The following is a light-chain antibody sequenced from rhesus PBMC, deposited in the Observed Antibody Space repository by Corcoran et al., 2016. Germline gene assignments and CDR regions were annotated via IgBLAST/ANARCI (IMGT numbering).Light chain of an antibody. CDR2: KAS. V-gene: IGKV1-22*01. CDR3: LQYISSPFT. CDR1: QSISSW. J-gene: IGKJ3*01. Sequence: DIQMTQSPSSLSASVGDTVTITCRASQSISSWLDWYQQKPGKDPGLLIYKASSLQSGVPSRVSGRGSGTDLTLTISSLQPEDFATYYCLQYISSPFTFGPGTKLDIK.